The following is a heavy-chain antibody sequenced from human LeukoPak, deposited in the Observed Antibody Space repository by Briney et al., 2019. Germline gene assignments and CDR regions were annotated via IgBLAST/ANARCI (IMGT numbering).Heavy chain of an antibody. D-gene: IGHD1-1*01. CDR1: GVTVSSNY. Sequence: GGSLRLSCAASGVTVSSNYMTWVRQAPGKGLEWVSVIYSGGSSFYADSVKGRFTISRDNSKITLYLQMNSLRVEDTAVYYCARLRGEAGTHLSYDYWGQGTLVTVSS. V-gene: IGHV3-66*04. J-gene: IGHJ4*02. CDR3: ARLRGEAGTHLSYDY. CDR2: IYSGGSS.